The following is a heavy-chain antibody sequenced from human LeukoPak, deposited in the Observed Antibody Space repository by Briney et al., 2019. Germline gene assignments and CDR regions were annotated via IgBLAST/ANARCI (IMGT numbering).Heavy chain of an antibody. CDR1: DGSISTYY. J-gene: IGHJ4*02. V-gene: IGHV4-59*01. D-gene: IGHD6-19*01. CDR3: AGARVGVAGFFDY. CDR2: IYYSGST. Sequence: SETLSLTCTVSDGSISTYYWSWIRQPPGKGLEWIGYIYYSGSTNHNPSLKSRLTISVDTPKNQLSLKLSSVTAADTAVYYCAGARVGVAGFFDYWGQGTLVTVSS.